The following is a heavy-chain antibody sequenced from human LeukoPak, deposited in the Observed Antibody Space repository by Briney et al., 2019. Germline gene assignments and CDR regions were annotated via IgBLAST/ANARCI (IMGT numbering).Heavy chain of an antibody. Sequence: PSETLSLTCTVSGGSISSSSYYWGWIRQPPGKGLEWIGSIYYSGSTYYNPSLKSRVTISVDTSKNQFSLKLSSVTAADTAVYYCARDRGIVGATGRYWGQGTLVTVSS. CDR3: ARDRGIVGATGRY. CDR2: IYYSGST. CDR1: GGSISSSSYY. J-gene: IGHJ4*02. V-gene: IGHV4-39*02. D-gene: IGHD1-26*01.